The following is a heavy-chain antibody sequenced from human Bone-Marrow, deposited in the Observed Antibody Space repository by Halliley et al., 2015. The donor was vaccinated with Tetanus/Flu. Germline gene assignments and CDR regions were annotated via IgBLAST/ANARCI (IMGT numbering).Heavy chain of an antibody. CDR2: IYHSGTT. V-gene: IGHV4-30-2*01. J-gene: IGHJ2*01. CDR3: ARVDIATRYFDL. Sequence: TLSLTCTVSGVSITNGDFSWTWIRQTPEKGLEWVGYIYHSGTTYYNPSLKSRVSMSIDRSKNQFSLKLTSVSAADTAVYHCARVDIATRYFDLWGRGTLVSVSS. D-gene: IGHD2-21*01. CDR1: GVSITNGDFS.